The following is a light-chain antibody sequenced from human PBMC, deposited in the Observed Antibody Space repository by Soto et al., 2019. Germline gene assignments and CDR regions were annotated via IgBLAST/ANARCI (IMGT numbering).Light chain of an antibody. V-gene: IGLV2-11*01. CDR1: GSDVGGYNY. CDR3: CSYAGSYTVL. J-gene: IGLJ2*01. Sequence: QSALTQPRSVSGSPGQSVTISCTGTGSDVGGYNYVSWYQQEPGKAPKFLIYDVSVRPSGVPDRFSGSKSGNTASLTISGLQAEDEADYYCCSYAGSYTVLFGGGTKLTVL. CDR2: DVS.